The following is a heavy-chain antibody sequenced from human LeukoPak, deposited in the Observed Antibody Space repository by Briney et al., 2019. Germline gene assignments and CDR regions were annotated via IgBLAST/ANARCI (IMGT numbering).Heavy chain of an antibody. V-gene: IGHV3-30*18. CDR1: GFTFSSYG. D-gene: IGHD3-22*01. CDR3: AKVAPYYYDSSGQRSAFDY. CDR2: ISYDGRNE. J-gene: IGHJ4*02. Sequence: GGSLRLSCAASGFTFSSYGMHWVRQAPGKGLEWVAAISYDGRNEYYADSVKGRFTISRDNSKNTLYQQMNSLRAEDTAVYYCAKVAPYYYDSSGQRSAFDYWGQGTLVTVSS.